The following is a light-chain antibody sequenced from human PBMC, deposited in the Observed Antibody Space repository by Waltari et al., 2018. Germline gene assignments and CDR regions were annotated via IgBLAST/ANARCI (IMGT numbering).Light chain of an antibody. Sequence: QSPLTQPASVSGSPGQSITISCSGTSSAVGRSTYVSWFQQLPGKAPKLMIYDVNNRPSGVSTRFSGSKSGNTASLTISGLQAEDEADYYCSSYTADTTRVFGGGTKLTVL. J-gene: IGLJ3*02. CDR2: DVN. V-gene: IGLV2-14*03. CDR3: SSYTADTTRV. CDR1: SSAVGRSTY.